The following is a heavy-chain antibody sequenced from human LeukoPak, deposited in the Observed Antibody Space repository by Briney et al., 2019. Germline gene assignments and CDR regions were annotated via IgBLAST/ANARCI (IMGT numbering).Heavy chain of an antibody. CDR1: GGSISSYY. D-gene: IGHD2-15*01. V-gene: IGHV4-59*01. Sequence: KPSETLSLTCTVSGGSISSYYWSWIRQPPGKGLEWIGYIYYSGSTNYNPSLKSRVTISVDTSKNQFSLKLSSVTAADTAVYYCAREGGELLTFDYWGQGTLVTVSS. CDR2: IYYSGST. CDR3: AREGGELLTFDY. J-gene: IGHJ4*02.